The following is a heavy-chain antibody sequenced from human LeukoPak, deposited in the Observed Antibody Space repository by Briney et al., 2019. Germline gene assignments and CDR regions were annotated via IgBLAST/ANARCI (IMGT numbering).Heavy chain of an antibody. CDR3: AAEYSSSGTFDY. V-gene: IGHV4-59*01. J-gene: IGHJ4*02. CDR1: GFTFSSYA. D-gene: IGHD6-6*01. CDR2: IYYSGST. Sequence: GSLRLSCAASGFTFSSYAMSWIRQPPGKGLEWIGYIYYSGSTNYNPSLKSRVTISVDTSKNQFSLKLSSVTAADTAVYYCAAEYSSSGTFDYWGQGTLVTVSS.